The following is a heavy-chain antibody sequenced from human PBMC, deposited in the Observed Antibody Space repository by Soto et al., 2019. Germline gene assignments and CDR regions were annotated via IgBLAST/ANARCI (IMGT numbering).Heavy chain of an antibody. CDR1: GFTFSSYA. CDR2: ISGSGGST. Sequence: EVQLLESGGGLVQPGGSLRLSCAASGFTFSSYAMSWVRQAPGKGLEWVSAISGSGGSTYYADSVKGRFTISRDKSKNTLYLQMNSLRAEDTAVYYCANQRGESSTNPYQFDYWGQGTLVTVSS. D-gene: IGHD6-13*01. CDR3: ANQRGESSTNPYQFDY. V-gene: IGHV3-23*01. J-gene: IGHJ4*02.